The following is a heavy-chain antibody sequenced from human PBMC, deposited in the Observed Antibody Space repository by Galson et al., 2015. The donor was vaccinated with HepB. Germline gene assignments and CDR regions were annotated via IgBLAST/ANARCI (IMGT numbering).Heavy chain of an antibody. CDR1: GFTFSSYA. CDR2: ISYDGSNK. CDR3: ATRPSSEFDY. J-gene: IGHJ4*02. Sequence: SLRLSCAASGFTFSSYAMHWVRQAPGKGLEWVAVISYDGSNKYYADSEKGRFTISRDNSKNTLYLQMNSLRAEDTAVYYCATRPSSEFDYWGQGTLVTVSS. V-gene: IGHV3-30*04. D-gene: IGHD6-6*01.